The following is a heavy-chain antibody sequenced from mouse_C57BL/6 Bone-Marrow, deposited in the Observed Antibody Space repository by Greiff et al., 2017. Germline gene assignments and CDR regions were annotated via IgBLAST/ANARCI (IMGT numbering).Heavy chain of an antibody. CDR2: ISSGGSYT. V-gene: IGHV5-6*01. Sequence: EVNVVESGGDLVKPGGSLKLSCAASGFTFSSYGMSWVRQTPDKRLEWVATISSGGSYTYYPDSVKGRFTISRDNAKNNLYLQMSHLKSEDTAMYYCARGPLDYWGQGTSVTVSS. J-gene: IGHJ4*01. CDR3: ARGPLDY. CDR1: GFTFSSYG.